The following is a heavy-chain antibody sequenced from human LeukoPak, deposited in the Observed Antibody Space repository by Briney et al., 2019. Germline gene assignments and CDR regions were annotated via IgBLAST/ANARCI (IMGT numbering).Heavy chain of an antibody. Sequence: ASVKVSCKVSGHTLTELAIHWVRQAPGKGLEWVGGFDPEVVDRVYAQKFQGRVTMTEDTSTDTAYIELTSLRADDTAVYFCAEDALQGDTLTPDGAFDVWARGSGVTVS. CDR1: GHTLTELA. CDR2: FDPEVVDR. D-gene: IGHD2-21*02. CDR3: AEDALQGDTLTPDGAFDV. V-gene: IGHV1-24*01. J-gene: IGHJ3*01.